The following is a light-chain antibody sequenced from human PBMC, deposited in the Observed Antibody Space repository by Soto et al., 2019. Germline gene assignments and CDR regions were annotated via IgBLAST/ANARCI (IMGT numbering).Light chain of an antibody. J-gene: IGLJ3*02. Sequence: QLVLTQSPSASASLGASVKLTCTRSSGHNNYAIAWHQQQPEKGTPHLMRLNSDGSHSQGDGIHDRCSGSSSGAERSLTIPNRRSEDESDYYCQTWGTGIQVFGGGTQLTVL. CDR2: LNSDGSH. CDR1: SGHNNYA. V-gene: IGLV4-69*01. CDR3: QTWGTGIQV.